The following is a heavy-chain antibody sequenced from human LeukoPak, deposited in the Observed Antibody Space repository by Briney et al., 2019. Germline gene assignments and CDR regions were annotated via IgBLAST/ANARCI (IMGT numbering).Heavy chain of an antibody. D-gene: IGHD2-8*01. CDR3: ARTNLDCKSGVCYDY. J-gene: IGHJ4*02. V-gene: IGHV1-18*01. CDR2: ISAYNGKT. CDR1: DYTFTNYG. Sequence: ASVKVSCKASDYTFTNYGISWVRQAPGQGLEWMGWISAYNGKTYYAQKFQGRVTVTTDTSTSTAYMDLRSLRSDDTAVYYCARTNLDCKSGVCYDYWGQGTPVTVSS.